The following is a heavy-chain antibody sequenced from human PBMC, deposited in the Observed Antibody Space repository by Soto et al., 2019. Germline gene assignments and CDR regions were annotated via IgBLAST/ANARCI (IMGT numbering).Heavy chain of an antibody. CDR2: ISWNSGSI. CDR3: AKDGSSGLNYFDY. CDR1: GLTLDRYA. D-gene: IGHD6-19*01. V-gene: IGHV3-9*01. Sequence: PGGPLRLSCAASGLTLDRYAMHWVRQAPGKGLEWVSGISWNSGSIGYADSVKGRFTISRDNAKNSLCLQMNSLRAEDTALYYCAKDGSSGLNYFDYWGQGTLVTVSS. J-gene: IGHJ4*02.